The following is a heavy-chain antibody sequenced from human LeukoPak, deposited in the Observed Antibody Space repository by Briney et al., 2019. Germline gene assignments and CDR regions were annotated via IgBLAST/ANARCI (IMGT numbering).Heavy chain of an antibody. CDR2: IIPIFGTA. V-gene: IGHV1-69*13. CDR1: GSTFSSYA. Sequence: GASVKVSCKASGSTFSSYAISWVRQAPGQGLEWMGGIIPIFGTANYAQKFQGRVTITADESTSTAYMELSSLRSEDTAVYYCARGHYYDSRGNYFDYWGQGTLVTVSS. CDR3: ARGHYYDSRGNYFDY. J-gene: IGHJ4*02. D-gene: IGHD3-22*01.